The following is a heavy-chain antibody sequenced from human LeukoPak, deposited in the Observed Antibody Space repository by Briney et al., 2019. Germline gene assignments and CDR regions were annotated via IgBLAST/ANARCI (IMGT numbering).Heavy chain of an antibody. J-gene: IGHJ4*02. Sequence: GASVKASCKASGYTFTSYGISWVRQAPGQGLEWMGWISAYNGNTNYAQKLQGRVTMTTDTSTSTAYMELRSLRSDDTAVYYCAREISSGWYKENYFDYWGQGTLVTVSS. CDR1: GYTFTSYG. CDR2: ISAYNGNT. V-gene: IGHV1-18*01. D-gene: IGHD6-19*01. CDR3: AREISSGWYKENYFDY.